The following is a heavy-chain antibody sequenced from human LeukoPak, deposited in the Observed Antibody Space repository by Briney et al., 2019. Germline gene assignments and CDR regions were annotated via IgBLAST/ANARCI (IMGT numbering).Heavy chain of an antibody. V-gene: IGHV1-2*04. CDR1: GYTFTGHY. D-gene: IGHD6-19*01. Sequence: ASVKVSCKASGYTFTGHYMHWVRQAPGQGLEWMGWINPNSGGTNYAQKFQGWVTMTRDTSISTAYMELSRLRSDDTAVYYCAREGDAVAGLDYWGQGTLVTVSS. CDR3: AREGDAVAGLDY. CDR2: INPNSGGT. J-gene: IGHJ4*02.